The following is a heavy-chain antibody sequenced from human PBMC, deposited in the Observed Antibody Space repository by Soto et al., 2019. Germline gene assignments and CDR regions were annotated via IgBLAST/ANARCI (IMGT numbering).Heavy chain of an antibody. V-gene: IGHV3-23*01. J-gene: IGHJ5*01. CDR3: AKDLPGELLPTCFDS. CDR1: GFTFSSYA. D-gene: IGHD3-10*01. Sequence: GGSLRLSCVASGFTFSSYAMTWVRQAPGEGQDLRCPMAGSGRSRYESDSGRGRFTIYRDNSKSTLYLQMTSLRAEDTALYYCAKDLPGELLPTCFDSWGPGTLVTVSS. CDR2: MAGSGRSR.